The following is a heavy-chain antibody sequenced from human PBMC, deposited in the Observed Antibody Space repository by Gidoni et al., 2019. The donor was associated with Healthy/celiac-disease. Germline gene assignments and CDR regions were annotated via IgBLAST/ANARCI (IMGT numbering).Heavy chain of an antibody. Sequence: SYAMSWVRQAPGKGLEWVSAFSGSGGSTYYADSEKVRFTSSIDNSKNTLYQQRNSLRAEDTAVYYCAKDLERKAFDIWGQGTMVTVSS. J-gene: IGHJ3*02. CDR3: AKDLERKAFDI. CDR2: FSGSGGST. CDR1: SYA. V-gene: IGHV3-23*01.